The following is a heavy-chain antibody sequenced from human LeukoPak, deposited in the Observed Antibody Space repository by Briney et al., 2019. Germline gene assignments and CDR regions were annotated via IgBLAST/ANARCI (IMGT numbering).Heavy chain of an antibody. CDR3: SRGYCRGGTCYAPGES. V-gene: IGHV3-74*01. CDR2: TSNDATST. J-gene: IGHJ4*02. D-gene: IGHD2-15*01. Sequence: GGSLRLSCAASGFPFSIYWMHWVRQAPGKGLVWVSRTSNDATSTAYADSVKGRFTISRDNAKNTLYLQMDSLRVEDTGVYFCSRGYCRGGTCYAPGESWGQGTLVTVSS. CDR1: GFPFSIYW.